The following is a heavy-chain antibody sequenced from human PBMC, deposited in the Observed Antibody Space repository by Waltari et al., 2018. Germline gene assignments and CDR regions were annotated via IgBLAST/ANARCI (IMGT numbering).Heavy chain of an antibody. D-gene: IGHD6-19*01. CDR2: IIPIFGTA. CDR3: AREGRTGYSSGWYGDFDY. Sequence: SWVRQAPGHGLEWMGGIIPIFGTANYAQKFQGRVTITADESTSTAYMELSSLRSEDTAVYYCAREGRTGYSSGWYGDFDYWGQGTLVTVSS. V-gene: IGHV1-69*01. J-gene: IGHJ4*02.